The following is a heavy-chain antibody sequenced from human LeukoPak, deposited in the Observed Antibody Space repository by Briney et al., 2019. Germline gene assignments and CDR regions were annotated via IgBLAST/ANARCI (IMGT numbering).Heavy chain of an antibody. CDR3: ARFSGNWFDP. D-gene: IGHD7-27*01. Sequence: PSGTLSLTCAVSGGSITSTNWWSWVRQPPGEGLEWIGEIPHGGSTSYSPSLKSRVTISVDKSKNQFSLKLSSVTAADTAVYYCARFSGNWFDPWGQGTLVTVSS. CDR1: GGSITSTNW. J-gene: IGHJ5*02. CDR2: IPHGGST. V-gene: IGHV4-4*02.